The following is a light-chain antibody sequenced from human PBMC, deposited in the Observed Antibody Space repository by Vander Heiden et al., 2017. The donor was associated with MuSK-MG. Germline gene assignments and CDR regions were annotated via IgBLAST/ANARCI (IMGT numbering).Light chain of an antibody. Sequence: DIQMTPSPSSLSASVGDRVTITCQASQDISNYLNVYQQKPGKAPKLVIYGGSNSETGVPSRHSRSCSGRDFTFTMRRLQPEDFTTYYSQEYDDLSYTCGQGTKVEIK. V-gene: IGKV1-33*01. CDR3: QEYDDLSYT. CDR1: QDISNY. J-gene: IGKJ2*01. CDR2: GGS.